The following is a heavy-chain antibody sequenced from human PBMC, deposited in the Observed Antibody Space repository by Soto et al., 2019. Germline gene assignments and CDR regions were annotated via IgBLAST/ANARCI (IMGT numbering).Heavy chain of an antibody. CDR3: ARRYCGNFDV. Sequence: QVQLQESGPGLVKPSETLSLTCTVSGGSISSYYWSWIRQPPGKGLEWIGYIYYSGSTNYNPSLKSRVTISVDTSKTQFSPKPSSVTAADTAVYYSARRYCGNFDVWGQGTLVSVSS. V-gene: IGHV4-59*01. J-gene: IGHJ4*02. CDR2: IYYSGST. CDR1: GGSISSYY. D-gene: IGHD1-26*01.